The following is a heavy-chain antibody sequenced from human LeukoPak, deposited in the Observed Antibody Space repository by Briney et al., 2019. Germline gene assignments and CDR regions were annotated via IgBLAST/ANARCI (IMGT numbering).Heavy chain of an antibody. V-gene: IGHV3-23*01. Sequence: GGSLRLSCAASGFTFSSYAMSWVRQAPGKGLEWVSDISGSGGSTYYADSVKGRFTISRDNSKNTLYLQMNSLRAEDTALYYCAKGGYSSSWSYYFDYWSQGTLVTVSS. CDR3: AKGGYSSSWSYYFDY. J-gene: IGHJ4*02. CDR2: ISGSGGST. CDR1: GFTFSSYA. D-gene: IGHD6-13*01.